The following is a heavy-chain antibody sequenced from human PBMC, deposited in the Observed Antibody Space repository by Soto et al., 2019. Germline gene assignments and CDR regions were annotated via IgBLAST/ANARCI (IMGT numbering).Heavy chain of an antibody. D-gene: IGHD3-3*01. Sequence: TSDTLSLTYTVSGGYISSGGDYLSWIRQHPGKGLEWIGYIYYSGSTYYNPSLKSRVIISVDTSKNQFSLKLSSVTAADTAVYYCASLQSGYYRLGYWGQGTLVTVSS. CDR1: GGYISSGGDY. CDR3: ASLQSGYYRLGY. CDR2: IYYSGST. J-gene: IGHJ4*02. V-gene: IGHV4-31*03.